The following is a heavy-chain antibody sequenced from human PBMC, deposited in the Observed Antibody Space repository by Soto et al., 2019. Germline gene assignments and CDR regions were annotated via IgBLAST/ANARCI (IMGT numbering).Heavy chain of an antibody. CDR1: GFPLSTSGVG. V-gene: IGHV2-5*02. CDR2: IYWDDDN. J-gene: IGHJ4*02. Sequence: QVTLKESGPTLVKPTQTLRLTCTCSGFPLSTSGVGVGWISQPPGNALEWLAPIYWDDDNRYSPTVNSTRTITKDTSKNQVAITMAHRDPVDSATSYCALRPSHCSGGSCYSGFDYWGQGTLVTVSS. D-gene: IGHD2-15*01. CDR3: ALRPSHCSGGSCYSGFDY.